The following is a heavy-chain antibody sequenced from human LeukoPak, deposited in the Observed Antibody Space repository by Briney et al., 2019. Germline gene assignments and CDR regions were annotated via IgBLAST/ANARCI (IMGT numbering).Heavy chain of an antibody. D-gene: IGHD6-19*01. Sequence: GGSLRLSCAASGFTVSNNYMSWVRQAPGKGLEWVSVFYSGGSTYYADFVKGRFTISRDNSKNTLYLQMNSLRAEDTAVYYCAKTSSGWYMDYWGQGTLVTVSS. V-gene: IGHV3-53*01. CDR2: FYSGGST. J-gene: IGHJ4*02. CDR3: AKTSSGWYMDY. CDR1: GFTVSNNY.